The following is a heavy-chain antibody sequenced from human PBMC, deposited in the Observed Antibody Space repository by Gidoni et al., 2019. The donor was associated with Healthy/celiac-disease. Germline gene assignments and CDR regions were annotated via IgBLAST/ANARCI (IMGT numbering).Heavy chain of an antibody. V-gene: IGHV3-33*01. J-gene: IGHJ3*02. CDR3: ARLGGDYYLDAFDI. CDR2: IWYDGSNK. Sequence: QVPLVESGGGVVQPGRSLRLSCAASGFTFSSYGMHWVRQAPGKGLEWVAVIWYDGSNKYYADSVKGRFTISRDNSKNTLYLQMNSLRAEDTAVYYCARLGGDYYLDAFDIWGQGTMVTVSS. CDR1: GFTFSSYG. D-gene: IGHD2-21*02.